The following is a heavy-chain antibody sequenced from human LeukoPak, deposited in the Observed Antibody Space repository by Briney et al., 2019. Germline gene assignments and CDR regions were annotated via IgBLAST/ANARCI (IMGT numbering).Heavy chain of an antibody. Sequence: SVKVSCKASGGTFSSYGISWVRRAPGQGLEWMGRIIPILGIANYAQKFQGRVTITADKSTSTAYMELSSLRSEDTAVYYCARDEAAAAGITTLDYWGQGTLVTVSS. CDR3: ARDEAAAAGITTLDY. J-gene: IGHJ4*02. CDR1: GGTFSSYG. CDR2: IIPILGIA. D-gene: IGHD6-13*01. V-gene: IGHV1-69*04.